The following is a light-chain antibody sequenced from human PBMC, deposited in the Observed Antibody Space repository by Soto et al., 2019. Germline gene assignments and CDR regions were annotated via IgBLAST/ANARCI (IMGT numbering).Light chain of an antibody. V-gene: IGLV2-14*01. Sequence: QSVLTQPASVSGTPGQSIAISCTGTSSDVGRYNHVFWYQHHPGKAPKLIISEVSNRHSGVSNRFSGSKSGYTDSLTISGLQAEDEADYYCKSHTSGDSRVFGTGTKGTVL. J-gene: IGLJ1*01. CDR3: KSHTSGDSRV. CDR1: SSDVGRYNH. CDR2: EVS.